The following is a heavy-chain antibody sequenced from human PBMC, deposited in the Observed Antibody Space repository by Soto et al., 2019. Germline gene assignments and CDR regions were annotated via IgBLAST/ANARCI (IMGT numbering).Heavy chain of an antibody. D-gene: IGHD6-19*01. CDR2: IWYDGSNK. CDR1: GFTFSSYG. V-gene: IGHV3-33*01. J-gene: IGHJ4*02. Sequence: PGGSLRLSCAASGFTFSSYGMHWVRQAPGKGLEWVAVIWYDGSNKYYADSVKGRFTISRDNSKNTLYLQMNSLRAEDTAVYYCAREPQKLIAVAGSVDYWGQGTLVTVSS. CDR3: AREPQKLIAVAGSVDY.